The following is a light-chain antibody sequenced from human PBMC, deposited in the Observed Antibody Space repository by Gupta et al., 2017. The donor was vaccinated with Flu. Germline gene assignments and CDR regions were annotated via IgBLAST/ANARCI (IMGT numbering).Light chain of an antibody. J-gene: IGKJ2*03. CDR1: QSVSSNY. Sequence: ALSLSPGERATLPCRTSQSVSSNYFAWYQQKPGQPPRLLIYGASTRATGTPDRFSGGGSGTDFTLTITRLEPEDFAVYYCQQYGGSPVYSFGQGTRMEIK. CDR2: GAS. V-gene: IGKV3-20*01. CDR3: QQYGGSPVYS.